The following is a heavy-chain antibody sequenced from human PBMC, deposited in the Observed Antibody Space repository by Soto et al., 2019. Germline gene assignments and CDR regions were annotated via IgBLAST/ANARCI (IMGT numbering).Heavy chain of an antibody. D-gene: IGHD3-3*01. CDR2: ISSSGGNT. CDR1: GFSFSTYT. CDR3: AKDLRTGVATTYFDY. J-gene: IGHJ4*02. V-gene: IGHV3-23*01. Sequence: SLRLSCAASGFSFSTYTMSWVRQAPGKGLEWVSGISSSGGNTYYSDSVKGRFTISRDNSKDTLFLQMNRLGAEDTALYFCAKDLRTGVATTYFDYWGQGNLVTVSS.